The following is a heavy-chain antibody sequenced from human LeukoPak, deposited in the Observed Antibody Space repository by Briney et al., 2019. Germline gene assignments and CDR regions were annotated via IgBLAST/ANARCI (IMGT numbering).Heavy chain of an antibody. CDR3: AKDEVTSGGGLDY. V-gene: IGHV3-53*01. D-gene: IGHD3-16*01. CDR1: GFTVSSKF. CDR2: IYSGGNT. Sequence: GGSLRLSCAASGFTVSSKFMHWVRQAPGKGLEWVSVIYSGGNTYYADSVKGRFTVSRDNSRNTMYLHMNSLKVEDTAVYYCAKDEVTSGGGLDYWGQGTLVTVSS. J-gene: IGHJ4*02.